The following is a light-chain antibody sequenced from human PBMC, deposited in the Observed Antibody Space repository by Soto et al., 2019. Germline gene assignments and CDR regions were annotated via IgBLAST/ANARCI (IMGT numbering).Light chain of an antibody. Sequence: EIVMTQSPATLSVSPGERATLSCRASQSVSSNLAWYQQKLGQAPRLLIYGASTRATGIPARFSGSGSGTEFTLTISSLQSEDFALYYCQHYNNWPPWTFGQGTKVEIK. CDR3: QHYNNWPPWT. V-gene: IGKV3-15*01. J-gene: IGKJ1*01. CDR2: GAS. CDR1: QSVSSN.